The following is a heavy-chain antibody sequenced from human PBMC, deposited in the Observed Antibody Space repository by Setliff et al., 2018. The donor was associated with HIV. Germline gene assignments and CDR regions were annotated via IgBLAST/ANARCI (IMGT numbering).Heavy chain of an antibody. CDR2: MNPSGAT. V-gene: IGHV1-8*02. Sequence: ASVKVSCKASGYTLTNYDINWVRQATGQGLEWMGWMNPSGATGYAQEFQGRVTMTRDTSISTAYMELSSLRSEDTAVYYCATAGMYYYGSGSYHAAGYWGQGTLVTVSS. D-gene: IGHD3-10*01. CDR3: ATAGMYYYGSGSYHAAGY. J-gene: IGHJ4*02. CDR1: GYTLTNYD.